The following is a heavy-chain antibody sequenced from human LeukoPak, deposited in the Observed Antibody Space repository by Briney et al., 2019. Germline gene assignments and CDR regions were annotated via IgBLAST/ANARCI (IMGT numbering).Heavy chain of an antibody. CDR2: IRSSGSLI. CDR3: AKGRGLWFGELRGSFDY. Sequence: GGSLRLSCAASGFTFTSYAMSWVRQAPGKGLEWVAFIRSSGSLIYYADSVKGRFTISRDNSKNTLYLQMNSLRAEDTAVYYCAKGRGLWFGELRGSFDYWGQGTLVTVSS. D-gene: IGHD3-10*01. CDR1: GFTFTSYA. J-gene: IGHJ4*02. V-gene: IGHV3-23*01.